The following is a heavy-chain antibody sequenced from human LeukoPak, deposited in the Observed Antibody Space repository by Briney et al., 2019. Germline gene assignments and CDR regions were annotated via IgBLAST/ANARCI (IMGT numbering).Heavy chain of an antibody. CDR1: GYTFTGYY. V-gene: IGHV1-2*02. CDR3: ARSPDILTGEKFDY. D-gene: IGHD3-9*01. J-gene: IGHJ4*02. Sequence: ASVKVSCKASGYTFTGYYVHWVRQAPGQGLEWMGWMNPKSGGTNYAQKFEARVTMNRATSISTAYMELSRLRFDDTAVYYCARSPDILTGEKFDYWGQGTLVTVSS. CDR2: MNPKSGGT.